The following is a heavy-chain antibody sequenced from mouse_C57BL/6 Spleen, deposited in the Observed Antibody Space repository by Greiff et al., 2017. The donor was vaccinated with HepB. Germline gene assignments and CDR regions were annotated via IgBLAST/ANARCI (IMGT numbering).Heavy chain of an antibody. J-gene: IGHJ2*01. D-gene: IGHD2-1*01. Sequence: QVQLQQPGAELVMPGASVKLSCKASGYTFTSYWMHWVKQRPGQGLEWIGEIDPSDSYTNYNQKFKGKSTLTVDKSSSTAYMQLSSLTSEDSAVYYCARFYGNSYFDYWGQGTTLTVSS. V-gene: IGHV1-69*01. CDR3: ARFYGNSYFDY. CDR1: GYTFTSYW. CDR2: IDPSDSYT.